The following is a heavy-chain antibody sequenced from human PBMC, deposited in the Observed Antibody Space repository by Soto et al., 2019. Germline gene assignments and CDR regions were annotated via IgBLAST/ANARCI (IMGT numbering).Heavy chain of an antibody. CDR2: IIPIFGTA. CDR3: ARGSEYCYGSGSDYYYYGMDV. Sequence: QVQLVQSGAEVKKPGSSVKVSCKASGGTFSSYAISWVRQAPGQGLEWMGGIIPIFGTANYAQKFQGRVTITADESTSTAYMELSSLRSEDTAVYYCARGSEYCYGSGSDYYYYGMDVWGQGPTVTVSS. J-gene: IGHJ6*02. V-gene: IGHV1-69*01. CDR1: GGTFSSYA. D-gene: IGHD3-10*01.